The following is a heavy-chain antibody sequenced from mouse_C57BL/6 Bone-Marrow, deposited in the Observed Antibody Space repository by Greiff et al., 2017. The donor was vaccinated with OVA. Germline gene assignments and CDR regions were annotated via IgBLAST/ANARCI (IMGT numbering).Heavy chain of an antibody. Sequence: VKLQQPGAELVRPGSSVKLSCKASGYTFTSYWMDWVKQRPGQGLEWIGNIYPSDSETHYNQKFKDKATLTVDKSSSTAYMQLSSLTSEDSAVYYCARDWDAMDYWGQGTSVTVSS. V-gene: IGHV1-61*01. CDR3: ARDWDAMDY. CDR2: IYPSDSET. J-gene: IGHJ4*01. D-gene: IGHD4-1*01. CDR1: GYTFTSYW.